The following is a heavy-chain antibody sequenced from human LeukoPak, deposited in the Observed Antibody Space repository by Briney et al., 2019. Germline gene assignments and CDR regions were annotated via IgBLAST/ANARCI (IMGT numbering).Heavy chain of an antibody. Sequence: PSETLSLTCTVSGGSISSYYWSWIRQPPGKGLEWIGYIYYSGSTNYNPSLKSRVTISVDTSKNQFSLKLSSVTAADTAVYYCARSEHGSETYYYDSSGYPNWFDPWGQGTLVTVSS. J-gene: IGHJ5*02. V-gene: IGHV4-59*01. CDR3: ARSEHGSETYYYDSSGYPNWFDP. CDR1: GGSISSYY. D-gene: IGHD3-22*01. CDR2: IYYSGST.